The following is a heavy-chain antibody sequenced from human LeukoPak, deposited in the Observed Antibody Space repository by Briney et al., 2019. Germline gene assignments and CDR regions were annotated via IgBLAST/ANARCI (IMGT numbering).Heavy chain of an antibody. Sequence: ASVKVSCKXSGYTFISYGISWVRQAPGQGLERMGWVSAYADDTNYVQKFQGRVTMTTDTSTSTAYMELRSLRFDDTAVYYCARDCIGCHGFDYWGQGTLVTVSS. J-gene: IGHJ4*02. CDR2: VSAYADDT. D-gene: IGHD2-15*01. CDR1: GYTFISYG. CDR3: ARDCIGCHGFDY. V-gene: IGHV1-18*01.